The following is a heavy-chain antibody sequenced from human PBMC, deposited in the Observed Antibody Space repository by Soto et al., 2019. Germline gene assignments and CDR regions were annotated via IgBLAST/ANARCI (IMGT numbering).Heavy chain of an antibody. J-gene: IGHJ4*02. CDR3: ATSYGSGYRAFDY. CDR1: GDTFAFYS. D-gene: IGHD3-10*01. V-gene: IGHV1-69*02. Sequence: QVQLVQSGAEVKRPGSSVKVSCKASGDTFAFYSINWVRRAHGLGLEWMGRINPILSMSNYAQMFQGRVTMTADKSTSTAYMVLNSLRSEDTAIYYCATSYGSGYRAFDYWGQGALVIVSS. CDR2: INPILSMS.